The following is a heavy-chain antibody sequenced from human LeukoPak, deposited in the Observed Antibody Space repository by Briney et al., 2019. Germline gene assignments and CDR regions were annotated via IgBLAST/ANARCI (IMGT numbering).Heavy chain of an antibody. V-gene: IGHV3-30-3*01. Sequence: GGSLRLSCAATGFTFSRYGVHWVRQAPGKGLEWVAVISFDGSNKYYADSVKGRFTISRDNSKHTLFLQMNSLRAEDTAVYYCARGRLGELHSIYYWGQGTLVTVSS. CDR1: GFTFSRYG. J-gene: IGHJ4*02. CDR2: ISFDGSNK. CDR3: ARGRLGELHSIYY. D-gene: IGHD3-16*01.